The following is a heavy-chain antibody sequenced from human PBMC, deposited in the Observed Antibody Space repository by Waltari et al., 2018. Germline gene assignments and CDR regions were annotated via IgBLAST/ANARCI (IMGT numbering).Heavy chain of an antibody. CDR3: AREVAGSYYLSHDY. V-gene: IGHV1-2*06. CDR2: INPNRGGT. Sequence: QVQLVQSGAEVKKPGASVKVSCKASGYTFHGHYIPWVRTAPGQGLEGMGRINPNRGGTNYAQKFQGRVTMTRETAISTAYMELSRLRSDDTAVYYCAREVAGSYYLSHDYWGQGTLVTVSS. D-gene: IGHD1-26*01. CDR1: GYTFHGHY. J-gene: IGHJ4*02.